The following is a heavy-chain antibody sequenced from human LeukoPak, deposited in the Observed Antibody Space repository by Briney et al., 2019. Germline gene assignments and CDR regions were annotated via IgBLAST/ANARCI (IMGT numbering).Heavy chain of an antibody. J-gene: IGHJ4*02. CDR2: ITPTSSYI. V-gene: IGHV3-21*04. CDR3: TKITTGTVNY. Sequence: GGSLRLSCAASGLTFSSYSFNWVRQAPGKGLEWVSSITPTSSYIYYADSVKGRFTISRDNSKNTLYLQMNSLRAEDTAIYYCTKITTGTVNYWGQGTLVTVSS. CDR1: GLTFSSYS. D-gene: IGHD1-1*01.